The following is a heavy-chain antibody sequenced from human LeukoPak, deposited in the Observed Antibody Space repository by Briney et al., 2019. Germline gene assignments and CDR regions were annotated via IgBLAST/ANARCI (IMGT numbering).Heavy chain of an antibody. Sequence: SMKVSCKASGGTFSSYAISWVRQAPGQGLEWMGEIIPIFGTANYAQKFQGRVTITADESTSTAYMELSSLRSEDTAVYYCARDPSEDCSGGSCYQTNWFDPWGQGTLVTVSS. CDR3: ARDPSEDCSGGSCYQTNWFDP. D-gene: IGHD2-15*01. CDR1: GGTFSSYA. CDR2: IIPIFGTA. V-gene: IGHV1-69*13. J-gene: IGHJ5*02.